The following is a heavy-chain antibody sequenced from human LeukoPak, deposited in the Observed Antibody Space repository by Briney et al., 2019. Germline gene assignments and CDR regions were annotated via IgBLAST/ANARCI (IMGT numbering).Heavy chain of an antibody. J-gene: IGHJ4*02. V-gene: IGHV4-39*01. CDR3: ASADGYKIDY. CDR2: IYYGGST. CDR1: GGSISSRSYY. D-gene: IGHD5-24*01. Sequence: PSETLSLTCTVSGGSISSRSYYWGWIRQPPGKGLEWIGNIYYGGSTYYNPSLKSRVSISVDTSNNQFSLKVSSVTAADTAVYYCASADGYKIDYWGQGTLVTVSS.